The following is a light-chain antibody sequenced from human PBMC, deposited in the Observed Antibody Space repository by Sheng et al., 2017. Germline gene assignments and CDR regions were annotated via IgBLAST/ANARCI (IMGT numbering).Light chain of an antibody. CDR2: EVD. Sequence: QSALAQPASVSGSPGQSISISCTGTSSDVGDYDLVSWYQQYPGKAPKLLIYEVDKRPSGVSDRFSGSKSGNTAFLRISGLRSEDEADYHCCSHAGSSTYVFGSGTHVVVL. CDR3: CSHAGSSTYV. CDR1: SSDVGDYDL. V-gene: IGLV2-23*02. J-gene: IGLJ1*01.